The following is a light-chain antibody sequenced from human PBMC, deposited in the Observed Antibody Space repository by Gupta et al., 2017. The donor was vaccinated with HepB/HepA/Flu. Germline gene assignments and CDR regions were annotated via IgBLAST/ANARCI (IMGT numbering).Light chain of an antibody. Sequence: SSVLTQPPSVSVAPRQTARITCGGNNIGSKSVHWYQQKPGQAPVLVVYDDSDRPSGIPERFSGANSWDTATLTISSVEAGDEADYYCQVWDNSSDNHVVFGGGTKLTVL. CDR3: QVWDNSSDNHVV. CDR1: NIGSKS. V-gene: IGLV3-21*02. CDR2: DDS. J-gene: IGLJ2*01.